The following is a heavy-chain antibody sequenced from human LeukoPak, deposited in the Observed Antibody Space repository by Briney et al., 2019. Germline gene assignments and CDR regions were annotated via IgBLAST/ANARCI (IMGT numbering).Heavy chain of an antibody. J-gene: IGHJ4*02. D-gene: IGHD3/OR15-3a*01. Sequence: SETLSLTCTVSGVSISSSNSYWGWTRQPPGKGLEWIGSIYYSGNTYYNASLKGQVSISIDTSKNQFSLRLTSVTAADTAVYYCARQTGSGLFILPGGQGTLVTVSS. CDR2: IYYSGNT. CDR3: ARQTGSGLFILP. CDR1: GVSISSSNSY. V-gene: IGHV4-39*01.